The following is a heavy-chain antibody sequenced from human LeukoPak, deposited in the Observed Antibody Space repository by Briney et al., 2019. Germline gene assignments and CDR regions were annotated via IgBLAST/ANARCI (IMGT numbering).Heavy chain of an antibody. Sequence: GGSLRLSCAASGFTFTSYGMHWVRQAPGKGLEWVAVIWYDGSNKYYVDSVKGRFTISRDNSKNTLYLQMNSLRAEDTAVYYCARGGSGYDFDYWGQGTLVTVSS. CDR1: GFTFTSYG. J-gene: IGHJ4*02. D-gene: IGHD5-12*01. CDR2: IWYDGSNK. V-gene: IGHV3-33*01. CDR3: ARGGSGYDFDY.